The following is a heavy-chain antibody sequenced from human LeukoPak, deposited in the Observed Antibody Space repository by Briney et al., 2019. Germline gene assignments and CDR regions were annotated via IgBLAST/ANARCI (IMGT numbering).Heavy chain of an antibody. CDR1: GASFSNYY. CDR2: IYSIGSA. CDR3: ARLLQYADYEMDV. D-gene: IGHD2-2*01. Sequence: SETLSLTCTVSGASFSNYYWSWIRQPPGRGLEWIGYIYSIGSATYNPSLKSRVTIALDTSKNQFSLNLRSVTAAGTAVYYCARLLQYADYEMDVWGQGTTVTVSS. J-gene: IGHJ6*02. V-gene: IGHV4-59*01.